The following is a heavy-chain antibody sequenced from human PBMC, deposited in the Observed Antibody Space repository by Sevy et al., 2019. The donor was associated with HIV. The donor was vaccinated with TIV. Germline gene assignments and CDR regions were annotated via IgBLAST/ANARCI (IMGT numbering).Heavy chain of an antibody. Sequence: SETLSLTCTVSGGSISSGNYYWHWIRQPPGKGLEWIGYISYTGNTYYNPSLKGPITISVDTSNYQFSLRRTDVTAADSGVYYCASDATEYTSSSVGFDAWGQGTLVTVSS. CDR1: GGSISSGNYY. J-gene: IGHJ5*02. D-gene: IGHD6-6*01. CDR2: ISYTGNT. CDR3: ASDATEYTSSSVGFDA. V-gene: IGHV4-30-4*01.